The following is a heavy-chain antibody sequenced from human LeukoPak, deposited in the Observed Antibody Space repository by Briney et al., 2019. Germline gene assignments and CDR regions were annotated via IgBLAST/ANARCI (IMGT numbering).Heavy chain of an antibody. D-gene: IGHD4-23*01. J-gene: IGHJ4*02. V-gene: IGHV3-7*01. CDR1: GFTFSSYS. Sequence: PGGSLRLSCAASGFTFSSYSMNWVRQAPGKGLEWVANIKQDGSEKYYVDSVKGRFTISRDNAKDSLYLQMNSLRAEDTAVYYCARDYYGGNDYWGQGTLVTVSS. CDR2: IKQDGSEK. CDR3: ARDYYGGNDY.